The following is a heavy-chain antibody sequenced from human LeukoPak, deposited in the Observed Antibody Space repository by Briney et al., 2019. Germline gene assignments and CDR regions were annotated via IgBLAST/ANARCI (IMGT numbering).Heavy chain of an antibody. CDR1: GVSIRSYY. CDR2: IYDSGST. CDR3: ARHGGGYSFDY. V-gene: IGHV4-59*08. J-gene: IGHJ4*02. D-gene: IGHD5-24*01. Sequence: SETLSLTCTVSGVSIRSYYWSWIRQPPGKGLEGIGYIYDSGSTNYNPPLKSRVTISVDTSKNQFSLKLSSVTAADTAVYYCARHGGGYSFDYWGQGTLVTVSS.